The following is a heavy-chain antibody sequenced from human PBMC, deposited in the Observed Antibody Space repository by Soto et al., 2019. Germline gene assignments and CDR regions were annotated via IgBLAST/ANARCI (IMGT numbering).Heavy chain of an antibody. V-gene: IGHV4-30-4*01. D-gene: IGHD3-16*01. CDR1: GGSISSGDYY. CDR2: IYYSGST. Sequence: SETLSLTCTVSGGSISSGDYYWSWIRQPPGKGLEWIGYIYYSGSTYYNPSLKSRVTISVDTSKNQFSLKLSSVTAADTAMYYCARDRSPGFMITFGGVTSGWFDPWGQGTLVTVSS. CDR3: ARDRSPGFMITFGGVTSGWFDP. J-gene: IGHJ5*02.